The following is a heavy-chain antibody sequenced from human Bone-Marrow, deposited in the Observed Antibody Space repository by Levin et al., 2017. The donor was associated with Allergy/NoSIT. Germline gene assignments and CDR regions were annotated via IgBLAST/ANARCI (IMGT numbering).Heavy chain of an antibody. D-gene: IGHD3-22*01. CDR1: GFTFRNYA. V-gene: IGHV3-23*01. CDR2: ISAGGRST. J-gene: IGHJ4*02. Sequence: AGGSLRLSCAASGFTFRNYAMNWVRQAPGKGLEWVSAISAGGRSTYYADSVKGRFTISRDNSNNTLFLQMNSLRAEDTAIYYCAKVRLETTMIVVFTTKFDYWGPGTLVAVSS. CDR3: AKVRLETTMIVVFTTKFDY.